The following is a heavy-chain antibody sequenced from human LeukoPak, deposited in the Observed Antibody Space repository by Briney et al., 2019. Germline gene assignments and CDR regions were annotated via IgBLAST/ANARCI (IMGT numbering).Heavy chain of an antibody. CDR2: IYHSGST. CDR1: GGFNTHYY. J-gene: IGHJ4*02. CDR3: ARGQWLPVFDF. D-gene: IGHD3-22*01. V-gene: IGHV4-59*01. Sequence: SETLSLTCSVSGGFNTHYYWSWLRQPPGKGLEWIGYIYHSGSTNYNPSLKSRVTISVGTSKNHFSLKLSPVTAADTAIYYCARGQWLPVFDFWGQGTLVTVSS.